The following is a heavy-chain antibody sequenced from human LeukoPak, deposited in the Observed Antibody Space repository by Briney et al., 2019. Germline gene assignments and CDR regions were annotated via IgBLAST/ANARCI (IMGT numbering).Heavy chain of an antibody. D-gene: IGHD3-16*01. V-gene: IGHV3-33*01. CDR1: GFIFSSYG. CDR2: IWYDGSNK. CDR3: ARFRGNGWFPWFGGVY. J-gene: IGHJ4*02. Sequence: PGGSLRLSCTASGFIFSSYGKFWVRQAPGKGLDWVAVIWYDGSNKYYADSVKCRFTISRDNSKNTLYLQINSLRAEDTAVYYCARFRGNGWFPWFGGVYWGEGTPVSVSS.